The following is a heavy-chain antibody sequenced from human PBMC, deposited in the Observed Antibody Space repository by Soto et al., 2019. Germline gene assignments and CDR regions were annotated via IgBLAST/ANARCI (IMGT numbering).Heavy chain of an antibody. J-gene: IGHJ3*02. CDR3: AREDGGFAQREGALDI. CDR1: GFTFSNYA. Sequence: DVQLVESGGGLVQPGGSLRLSCAASGFTFSNYAMHWVRQAPGKGLEYVSAISSNGGSTYHANSVEGRFTISRDNSKDTLYLQMGSLRAEDTAGYYCAREDGGFAQREGALDIWGQGTMVTVSS. V-gene: IGHV3-64*01. CDR2: ISSNGGST. D-gene: IGHD4-17*01.